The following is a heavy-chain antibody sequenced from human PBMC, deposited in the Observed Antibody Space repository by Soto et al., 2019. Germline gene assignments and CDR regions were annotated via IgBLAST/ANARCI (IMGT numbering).Heavy chain of an antibody. V-gene: IGHV3-33*01. CDR3: AREIVGANFDY. Sequence: GGSLRLSCAASGFTFSSYGMHWVRQAPGKGLEWVAVIWYDGSNKYYADSVKGRFTISRDNSKNTLYLQMNSLRAEDTAVYYCAREIVGANFDYWGQGTLVTVSS. CDR1: GFTFSSYG. CDR2: IWYDGSNK. D-gene: IGHD1-26*01. J-gene: IGHJ4*02.